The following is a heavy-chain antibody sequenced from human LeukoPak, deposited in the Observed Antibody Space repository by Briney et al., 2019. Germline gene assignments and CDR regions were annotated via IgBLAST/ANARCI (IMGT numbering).Heavy chain of an antibody. CDR1: GGSISSGGYY. Sequence: SETLSLTCTVSGGSISSGGYYWSWIRQHPGKGLEWIGYIYYSGSTYYNPSLKSRVTISVDTSKNQFSLKLSSVTAADTAVYYCAKVGGWTDAFDIWGQGTMVTVSS. V-gene: IGHV4-31*03. CDR2: IYYSGST. D-gene: IGHD3-10*01. CDR3: AKVGGWTDAFDI. J-gene: IGHJ3*02.